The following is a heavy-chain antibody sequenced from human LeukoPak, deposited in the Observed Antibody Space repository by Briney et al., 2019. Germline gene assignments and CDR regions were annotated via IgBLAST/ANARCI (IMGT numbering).Heavy chain of an antibody. D-gene: IGHD2/OR15-2a*01. CDR2: ISSSGSTI. J-gene: IGHJ6*03. V-gene: IGHV3-11*04. CDR1: GFTFSDYY. CDR3: ARARHGSPINSRYYYMDV. Sequence: GGSLRLSCAASGFTFSDYYMSWIRQAPGKGLEWVSDISSSGSTIYYADSVKGRFTISRDNAKNSLYLQMNSLRAEDTAVYYCARARHGSPINSRYYYMDVWGKGTTVTVSS.